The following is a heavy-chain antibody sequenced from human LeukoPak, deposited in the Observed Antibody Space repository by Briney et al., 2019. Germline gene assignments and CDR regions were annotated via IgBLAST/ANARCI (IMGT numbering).Heavy chain of an antibody. CDR3: ARADCNHQPFDF. Sequence: SQALSLTRALSGDSVSSNSAALNWIRNSPSRGLECLGRTYYRSKQYNDYAVSVKSRITTNPDTSKNQYSLQLNSVTPEDTAVYYCARADCNHQPFDFWGQGTPVTVSS. CDR2: TYYRSKQYN. D-gene: IGHD1-14*01. J-gene: IGHJ4*02. CDR1: GDSVSSNSAA. V-gene: IGHV6-1*01.